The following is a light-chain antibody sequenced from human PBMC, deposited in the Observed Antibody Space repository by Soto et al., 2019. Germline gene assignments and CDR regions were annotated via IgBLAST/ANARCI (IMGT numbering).Light chain of an antibody. V-gene: IGKV3-20*01. J-gene: IGKJ2*02. Sequence: EVVMTQSPATLSVSPGERATLSCRASQSVSSSYLAWYQQKPGQAPRLLIYGASSRATGIPDRFSGSGSGTDFTLTISRLESEDFAVYYCQQYGSPWTFGQGTKLEIK. CDR2: GAS. CDR3: QQYGSPWT. CDR1: QSVSSSY.